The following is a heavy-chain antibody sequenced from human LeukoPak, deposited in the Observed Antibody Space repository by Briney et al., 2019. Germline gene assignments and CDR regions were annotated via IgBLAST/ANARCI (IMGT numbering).Heavy chain of an antibody. V-gene: IGHV6-1*01. D-gene: IGHD6-19*01. CDR3: ARGPIAVAGLDVGDC. CDR1: GDSFSNNIAT. CDR2: TYYRSKWYN. Sequence: SQTLSLTCAISGDSFSNNIATWHWLRQSPSRGLEWLGRTYYRSKWYNDYAVSVKSRITINPDTSKNQFSLQLNSVTPEDTAVYYCARGPIAVAGLDVGDCWGQGTLVIVSS. J-gene: IGHJ4*02.